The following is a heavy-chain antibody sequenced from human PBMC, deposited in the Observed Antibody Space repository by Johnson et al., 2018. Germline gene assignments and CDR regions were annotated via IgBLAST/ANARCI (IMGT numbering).Heavy chain of an antibody. CDR1: GYTFTSYD. D-gene: IGHD3-16*01. J-gene: IGHJ3*02. Sequence: QVQLVQSGAEVKKPGATVEVSCKASGYTFTSYDINWVRPATGQGLEWMGGMNPNSGNTGYAQKFQGRVTMTRNTSISTAYMGLSSLRPEETAVVYWSKALAGLRLGELLPDDALDIWGPGTMVTVSS. CDR2: MNPNSGNT. CDR3: SKALAGLRLGELLPDDALDI. V-gene: IGHV1-8*01.